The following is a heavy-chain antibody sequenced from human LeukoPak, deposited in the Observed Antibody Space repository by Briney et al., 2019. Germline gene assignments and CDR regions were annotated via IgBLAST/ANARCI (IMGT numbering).Heavy chain of an antibody. CDR1: GFTFSSYE. J-gene: IGHJ4*02. V-gene: IGHV3-48*03. CDR2: ISSSGSTI. CDR3: ARRYCSSTSCLFDY. Sequence: GGSLRLSCAASGFTFSSYEMNWVRQAPGKGLEWVSYISSSGSTIYYADSVKGQFTISRDNAKNSLYLQMNSLRAEDTAVYYCARRYCSSTSCLFDYWGQGTLVAVSS. D-gene: IGHD2-2*01.